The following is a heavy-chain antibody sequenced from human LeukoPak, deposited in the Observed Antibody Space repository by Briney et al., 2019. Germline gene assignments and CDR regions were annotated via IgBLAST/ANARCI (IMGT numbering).Heavy chain of an antibody. D-gene: IGHD3-22*01. CDR2: IYTSGST. Sequence: SETLSLTCTVSGGSISSYYWSWIRQPAGKGLEWGGRIYTSGSTIYNPSLKSRVTMSVDTSKNQFSLKLSSVTAADTAVYYCARGVSYYDSSGYYNEYFQHWGQGTLVTVSS. V-gene: IGHV4-4*07. CDR3: ARGVSYYDSSGYYNEYFQH. J-gene: IGHJ1*01. CDR1: GGSISSYY.